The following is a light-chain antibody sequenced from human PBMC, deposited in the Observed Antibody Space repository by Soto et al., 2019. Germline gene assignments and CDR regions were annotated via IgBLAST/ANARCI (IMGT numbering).Light chain of an antibody. Sequence: DIVMTRSPISLPVTPGEPASISCRSSQSLLHSNGFNYLDWYLQKPGQSPQLLIYLGSNRASGVPGRFSGSGSGTDFTLKISRVEAEDVGVYYCMQALQTPFTFGPGTKVDIE. CDR3: MQALQTPFT. J-gene: IGKJ3*01. V-gene: IGKV2-28*01. CDR2: LGS. CDR1: QSLLHSNGFNY.